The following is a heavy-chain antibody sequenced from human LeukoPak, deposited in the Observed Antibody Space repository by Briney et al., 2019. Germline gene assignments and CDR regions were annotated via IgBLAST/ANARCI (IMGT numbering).Heavy chain of an antibody. CDR3: ASGSGGGEYYFDY. J-gene: IGHJ4*02. V-gene: IGHV4-4*02. CDR1: EFTFSSYSM. CDR2: IYHSGST. Sequence: GSLRLSCAASEFTFSSYSMNWVRQPPGKGLEWLGEIYHSGSTNYNPSLKSRVTISLDKSKNQFSLKLSSVTAADTAVYYCASGSGGGEYYFDYWGQGTLVTVSS. D-gene: IGHD3-10*01.